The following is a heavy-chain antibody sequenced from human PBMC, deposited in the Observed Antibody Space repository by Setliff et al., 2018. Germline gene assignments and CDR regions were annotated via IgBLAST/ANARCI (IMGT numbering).Heavy chain of an antibody. V-gene: IGHV4-61*09. Sequence: SATLSLTCTVSGDSISSRTYYWSWIRQPAGKGLEWIGHIYTSWSTIYNPSLKSRLTISLDTSKNQFSLTLSSATAADTAVYYCARMSGFSYMDVWGKGTTVTVSS. CDR1: GDSISSRTYY. J-gene: IGHJ6*03. CDR2: IYTSWST. CDR3: ARMSGFSYMDV. D-gene: IGHD3-3*01.